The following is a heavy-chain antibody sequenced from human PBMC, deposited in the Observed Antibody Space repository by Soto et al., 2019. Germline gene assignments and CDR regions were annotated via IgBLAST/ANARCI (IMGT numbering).Heavy chain of an antibody. V-gene: IGHV5-51*01. J-gene: IGHJ6*03. Sequence: PGESLKISCKGSGYSFTSYWIGWVRQMPGKGLEWMGIIYPGDFDTRYSPSFQGQVIISADKSISTAYLQWSILKASDTAMYYCARSHYDYYYYMDVWGKGTTVTVSS. CDR3: ARSHYDYYYYMDV. CDR1: GYSFTSYW. CDR2: IYPGDFDT.